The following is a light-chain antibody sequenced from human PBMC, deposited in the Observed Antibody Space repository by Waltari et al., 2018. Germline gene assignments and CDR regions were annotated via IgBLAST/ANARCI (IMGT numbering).Light chain of an antibody. Sequence: DIQMTQSPSSVSASVGDRVTITCRASQGISTSLAWYQLRPGKAPKVLIYSSSSLQSGVPSRFSGSGSGTDFTLTIDGLQPEDFATYYCQQGNSFPPTFGQGTKVEIK. CDR2: SSS. CDR3: QQGNSFPPT. CDR1: QGISTS. V-gene: IGKV1-12*01. J-gene: IGKJ1*01.